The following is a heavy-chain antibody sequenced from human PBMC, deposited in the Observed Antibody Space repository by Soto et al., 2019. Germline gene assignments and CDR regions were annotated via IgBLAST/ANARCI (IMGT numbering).Heavy chain of an antibody. D-gene: IGHD2-21*02. CDR2: IYSSGRT. Sequence: VPLQESGPGLVKPSQTMSLTCTVSGGSISRGGYYLSWIRRHPGKVLEWIGYIYSSGRTYYNPSLKSRVTISVDTPKNLFSLKLSSVTAADPAVYYCARVCGGDCLYGMDVWGPGTTVTVAS. J-gene: IGHJ6*02. V-gene: IGHV4-31*03. CDR1: GGSISRGGYY. CDR3: ARVCGGDCLYGMDV.